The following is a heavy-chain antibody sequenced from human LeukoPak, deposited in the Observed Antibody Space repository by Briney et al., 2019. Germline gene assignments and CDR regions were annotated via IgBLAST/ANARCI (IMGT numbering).Heavy chain of an antibody. Sequence: GESLKISCKGTGYSFTNYWIGWVRQMPGKGLEWMGMISPHDSDTRYSPSFQGQVTISADKSITTAYLQWSSLKASDTVIYYCARRCDSGGYRFWFDPWGQGTLVTVSS. D-gene: IGHD3-16*02. CDR3: ARRCDSGGYRFWFDP. CDR1: GYSFTNYW. CDR2: ISPHDSDT. J-gene: IGHJ5*02. V-gene: IGHV5-51*01.